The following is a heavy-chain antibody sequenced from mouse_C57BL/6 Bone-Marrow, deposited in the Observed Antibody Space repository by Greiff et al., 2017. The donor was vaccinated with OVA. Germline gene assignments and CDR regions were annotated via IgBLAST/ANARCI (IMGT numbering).Heavy chain of an antibody. CDR2: INPNNGGT. Sequence: VQLKESGPELVKPGASVKIPCKASGYTFTDYNMDWVKQSHGKSLEWIGDINPNNGGTIYNQKFKGKATLTVDKSSSTAYMELRSLTSEDTAVYYCARLRGPLLWLRRGGGYYFDYWGQGTTLTVSS. CDR1: GYTFTDYN. J-gene: IGHJ2*01. V-gene: IGHV1-18*01. D-gene: IGHD2-2*01. CDR3: ARLRGPLLWLRRGGGYYFDY.